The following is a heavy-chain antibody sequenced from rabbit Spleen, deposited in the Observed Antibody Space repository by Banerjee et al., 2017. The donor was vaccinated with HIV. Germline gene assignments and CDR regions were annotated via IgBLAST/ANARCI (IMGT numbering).Heavy chain of an antibody. CDR2: IDPVFGIT. Sequence: QEQLEESGGGLVQPGGSLKLSCKASGFDFNNYGVSWVRQAPGKGLEWIGYIDPVFGITYYANWVNGRFSISRENAQNTVLLQMTSLTAADTATYFCARDGAGGSYFALWGPGTLVTVS. CDR1: GFDFNNYG. CDR3: ARDGAGGSYFAL. D-gene: IGHD8-1*01. J-gene: IGHJ6*01. V-gene: IGHV1S47*01.